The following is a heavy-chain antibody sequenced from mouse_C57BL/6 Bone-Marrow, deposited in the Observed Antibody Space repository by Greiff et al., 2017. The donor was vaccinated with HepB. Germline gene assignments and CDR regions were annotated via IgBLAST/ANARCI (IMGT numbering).Heavy chain of an antibody. V-gene: IGHV1-15*01. CDR3: TRSNYYGPDY. J-gene: IGHJ2*01. CDR1: GYTFTDYE. CDR2: IDPETGGT. Sequence: QVQLQQSGAELVRPGASVTLSCKASGYTFTDYEMHWVKQTPVHGLEWIGAIDPETGGTAYNQKFKGKAILTADKSSSTAYMELRSLTSEDSAVYYCTRSNYYGPDYWGQGTTLTVSS. D-gene: IGHD1-2*01.